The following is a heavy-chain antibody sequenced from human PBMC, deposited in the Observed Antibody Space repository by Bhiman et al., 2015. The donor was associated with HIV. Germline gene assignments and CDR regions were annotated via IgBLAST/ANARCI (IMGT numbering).Heavy chain of an antibody. CDR2: IKSKTDGGTT. Sequence: VQLVESGGGVVQPGGSLRLSCAASRFTFSAYDMHWVRQAPGKGLEWVGRIKSKTDGGTTDYAAPVKGRFTISRDDSKNTLYLQMNNLKSEDTAVYYCTTSAPILYYFDYWGQGTLVTVSS. J-gene: IGHJ4*02. CDR1: RFTFSAYD. D-gene: IGHD2-2*01. V-gene: IGHV3-15*01. CDR3: TTSAPILYYFDY.